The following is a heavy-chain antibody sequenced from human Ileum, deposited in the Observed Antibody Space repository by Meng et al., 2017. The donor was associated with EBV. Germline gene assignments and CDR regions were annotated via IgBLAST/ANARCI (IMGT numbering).Heavy chain of an antibody. V-gene: IGHV4-30-4*01. CDR1: GGSISSGGYD. CDR2: IYKSGST. D-gene: IGHD3-22*01. CDR3: ARGGDTSGYSLDY. J-gene: IGHJ4*02. Sequence: QVQLPGSGPGLVKPSQTLSLTCAVSGGSISSGGYDWSWIRQPPGKGLEWIGYIYKSGSTYYNPSLTSRVTISVDTSKNQFFLKLGSVTAADTGVYYCARGGDTSGYSLDYWGQGILVTVSS.